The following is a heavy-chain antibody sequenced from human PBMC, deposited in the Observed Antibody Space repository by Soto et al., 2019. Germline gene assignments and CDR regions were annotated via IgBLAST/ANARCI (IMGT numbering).Heavy chain of an antibody. V-gene: IGHV3-23*01. Sequence: GGSLRLSCAASGFTFSSYAMSWVRQAPGKGLEWVSAISGSGGSTYYADSVKGRFTISRDNSKNTLYLQMNSLRAEDTAVYYCAKDLDSSGYYFKPHYYYYSGMDVWGQGTTVTVSS. J-gene: IGHJ6*02. CDR1: GFTFSSYA. CDR2: ISGSGGST. CDR3: AKDLDSSGYYFKPHYYYYSGMDV. D-gene: IGHD3-22*01.